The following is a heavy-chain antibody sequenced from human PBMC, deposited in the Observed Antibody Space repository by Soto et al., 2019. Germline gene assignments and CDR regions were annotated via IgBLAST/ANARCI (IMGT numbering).Heavy chain of an antibody. CDR2: FDPEDGET. D-gene: IGHD2-2*02. V-gene: IGHV1-24*01. CDR1: GYTITELS. CDR3: ATEATCSSTSCYINGWFDP. J-gene: IGHJ5*02. Sequence: ASVKVSCEVSGYTITELSRHWVRQAPGKGIEWMGGFDPEDGETIYAQKFQGRVTMTEDTSTDTAYMELSSLRSEDTAVYYCATEATCSSTSCYINGWFDPWGQGTLVTVSS.